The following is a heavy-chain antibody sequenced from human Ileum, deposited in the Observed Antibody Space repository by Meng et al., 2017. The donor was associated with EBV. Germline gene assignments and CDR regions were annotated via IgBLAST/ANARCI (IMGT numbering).Heavy chain of an antibody. Sequence: QVQLVQSGAEVKKPGASVKVSCKASGYTFTNYDISWVRQATGQGLEWMGWMNPKTGTAHYAQKFQGRVSMTRDTSITTAYMEPSSLTSEDTAVYYCVRTLERGDYWGQGTLVTVSS. D-gene: IGHD5-24*01. CDR3: VRTLERGDY. CDR1: GYTFTNYD. J-gene: IGHJ4*02. V-gene: IGHV1-8*01. CDR2: MNPKTGTA.